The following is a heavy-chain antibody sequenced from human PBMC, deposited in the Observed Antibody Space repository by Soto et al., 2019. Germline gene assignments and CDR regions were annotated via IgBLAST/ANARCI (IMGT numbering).Heavy chain of an antibody. J-gene: IGHJ4*02. D-gene: IGHD3-9*01. V-gene: IGHV4-30-4*01. CDR2: VYNSGFT. Sequence: QVRLQESGPGLVKPSQTLSLSCTVSGDSVSSDVYSWSWVRQPPGKGLEWIGSVYNSGFTNYNPSLKSRVSITVDTSKTQFSLSLSSVSAADTAVYYCARGHILTGYDLTRRDYPDYWGQGTLVTVSS. CDR1: GDSVSSDVYS. CDR3: ARGHILTGYDLTRRDYPDY.